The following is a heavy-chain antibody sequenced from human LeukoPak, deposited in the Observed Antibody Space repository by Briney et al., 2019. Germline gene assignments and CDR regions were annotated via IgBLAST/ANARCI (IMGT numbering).Heavy chain of an antibody. D-gene: IGHD3-22*01. CDR2: IYYSGST. CDR3: AGEYSSQDWFDP. CDR1: GGSISSYY. V-gene: IGHV4-59*01. J-gene: IGHJ5*02. Sequence: SETLSLTCTVSGGSISSYYWSWIRQPPGKGLEWIGYIYYSGSTNYSPSLKSRVTISVDTSKNQFSLKLSSVTAADTAVYYCAGEYSSQDWFDPWGQGTLVTVSS.